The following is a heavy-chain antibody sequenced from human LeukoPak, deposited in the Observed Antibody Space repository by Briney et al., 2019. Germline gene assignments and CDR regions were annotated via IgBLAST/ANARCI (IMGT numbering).Heavy chain of an antibody. D-gene: IGHD3-3*01. Sequence: GSSVKVSCKASGGTFSSYTISWVRQAPGQGLEWMGWISAYNGNTNYAQKLQGRVTMTTDTSTSTAYMELRSLRSDDTAVYYCARYYDFWSGYLGYWGQGTLVTVSS. CDR3: ARYYDFWSGYLGY. V-gene: IGHV1-18*01. CDR1: GGTFSSYT. CDR2: ISAYNGNT. J-gene: IGHJ4*02.